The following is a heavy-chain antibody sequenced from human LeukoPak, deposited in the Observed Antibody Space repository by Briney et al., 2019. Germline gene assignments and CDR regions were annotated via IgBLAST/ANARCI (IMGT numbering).Heavy chain of an antibody. CDR3: ARDPGSTGDY. V-gene: IGHV3-23*01. CDR2: IGGNGGKT. CDR1: GLTFSSYA. Sequence: GGSLRLSCAASGLTFSSYAMSWVRQAPGKGLEWVSGIGGNGGKTYYADSVKGRFTISRDNAKNSLYLQMNSLRAEDAAVYYCARDPGSTGDYWGQGTLVTVSS. D-gene: IGHD1-14*01. J-gene: IGHJ4*02.